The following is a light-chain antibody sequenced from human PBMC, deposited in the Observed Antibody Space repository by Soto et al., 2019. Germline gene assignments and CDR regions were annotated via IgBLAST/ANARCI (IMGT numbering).Light chain of an antibody. CDR3: SSYTSRCTLEV. CDR2: DAS. Sequence: QSALTQPASVSGAPGQTITISCTGTNSDIGGDNYVSWYQQHPGKAPKLMIYDASNRPSGVSYRFSGSKSGNTASLTISGLQAEDEAEYYCSSYTSRCTLEVFGGGTKLTVL. V-gene: IGLV2-14*03. J-gene: IGLJ2*01. CDR1: NSDIGGDNY.